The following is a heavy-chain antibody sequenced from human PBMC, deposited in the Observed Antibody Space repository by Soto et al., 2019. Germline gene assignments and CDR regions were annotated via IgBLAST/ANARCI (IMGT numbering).Heavy chain of an antibody. CDR1: GFTFSSYS. CDR3: AKTRSSVINYNYYDNMDV. CDR2: TSYDGRHT. V-gene: IGHV3-30*18. Sequence: GGSLRLSCAASGFTFSSYSMNWVRQAPGKGLEWVAITSYDGRHTSYVDSVKGRFTISRDNSGNTAFLEMNRLRVEDTAVYYCAKTRSSVINYNYYDNMDVWGQGTTVTVSS. D-gene: IGHD3-10*01. J-gene: IGHJ6*02.